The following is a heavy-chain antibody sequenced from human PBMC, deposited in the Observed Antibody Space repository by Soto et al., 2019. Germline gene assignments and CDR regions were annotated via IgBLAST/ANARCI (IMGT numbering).Heavy chain of an antibody. CDR2: INHRGST. V-gene: IGHV4-34*01. Sequence: ETLSLTCAVYGGSFSGYYWSRIRQPPGKGLEWIGAINHRGSTNYNPSLKSRVTRSVDTSRNQFSLKLSSVTAADTAVYYCAGGLGIAAAGTGTFDIWGQGTMVTVSS. CDR1: GGSFSGYY. J-gene: IGHJ3*02. D-gene: IGHD6-13*01. CDR3: AGGLGIAAAGTGTFDI.